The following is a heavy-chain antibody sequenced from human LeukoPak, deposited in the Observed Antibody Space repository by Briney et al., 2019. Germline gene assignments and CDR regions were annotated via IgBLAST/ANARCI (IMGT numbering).Heavy chain of an antibody. CDR3: ARESFNYYDSSGYSVL. Sequence: GRSLRLSCAASGFTVSSNYMSWVRQAPGKGLEWVSVIYSGGSTYYADSVKGRFTISRDNSKNTLYLQMNSLRAEDTAVYYCARESFNYYDSSGYSVLWGQGTLVTVSS. J-gene: IGHJ4*02. CDR1: GFTVSSNY. CDR2: IYSGGST. D-gene: IGHD3-22*01. V-gene: IGHV3-53*01.